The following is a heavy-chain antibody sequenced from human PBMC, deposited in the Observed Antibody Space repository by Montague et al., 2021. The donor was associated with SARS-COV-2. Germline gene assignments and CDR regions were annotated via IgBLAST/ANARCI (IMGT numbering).Heavy chain of an antibody. Sequence: SETLSLTCTVPGGSITTTSHYWGWIRQPPGKGLEWIGSIYYSGNTHYNPSLKSRVTISVDTSTNQFSLKLSSVTAADTAVYHCAGLGPGPRGEEYWGQGTVVIVSS. V-gene: IGHV4-39*01. D-gene: IGHD3-16*01. CDR2: IYYSGNT. J-gene: IGHJ4*02. CDR3: AGLGPGPRGEEY. CDR1: GGSITTTSHY.